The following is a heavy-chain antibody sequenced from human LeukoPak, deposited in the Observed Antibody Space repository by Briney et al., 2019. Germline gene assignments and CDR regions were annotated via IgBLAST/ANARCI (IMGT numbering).Heavy chain of an antibody. CDR3: ARDYAPDDAFDI. V-gene: IGHV3-74*01. Sequence: AGGSLRLACAASGFTFSSYWMHWVRHAPGKGLVWVSRINSDGSSTSYADSVKGRFTISRDNAKNTLYLQMNSLRAEDTAVYYCARDYAPDDAFDIWGQGTMVTVSS. CDR2: INSDGSST. D-gene: IGHD2-2*01. CDR1: GFTFSSYW. J-gene: IGHJ3*02.